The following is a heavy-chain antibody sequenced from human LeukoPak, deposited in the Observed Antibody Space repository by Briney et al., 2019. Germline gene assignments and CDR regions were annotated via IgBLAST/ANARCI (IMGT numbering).Heavy chain of an antibody. V-gene: IGHV3-64*01. CDR3: ARDGVYDILTGPADY. D-gene: IGHD3-9*01. J-gene: IGHJ4*02. Sequence: PGGSLRLSCAASGFTFSSYAMHWVRQAPGKGLEYVSAISSNGGSTYYANSVKGRFTISRDNSKNTLYLQMGSLRAEDMAVYYCARDGVYDILTGPADYWGQGTLVTVSS. CDR2: ISSNGGST. CDR1: GFTFSSYA.